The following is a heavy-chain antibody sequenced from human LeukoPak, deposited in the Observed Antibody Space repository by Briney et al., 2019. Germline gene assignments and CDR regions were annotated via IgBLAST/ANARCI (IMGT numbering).Heavy chain of an antibody. CDR3: TRGIVGATPPDY. J-gene: IGHJ4*02. D-gene: IGHD1-26*01. CDR1: GFTFSGSA. CDR2: IRSKANSYAT. Sequence: TGGSLRLPCAASGFTFSGSAMHWVRQASGKGLEWVGRIRSKANSYATAYAASVKGRFTISRDDSKNTAYLQMNSLKTEDTAVYYCTRGIVGATPPDYWGQGTLVTVSS. V-gene: IGHV3-73*01.